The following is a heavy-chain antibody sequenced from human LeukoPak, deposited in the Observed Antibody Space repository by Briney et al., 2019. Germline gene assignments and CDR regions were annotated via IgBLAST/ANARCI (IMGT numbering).Heavy chain of an antibody. CDR2: INPNSGGT. D-gene: IGHD3-3*01. Sequence: ASVKVSCKASGYTFTGYYMHWLRQAPGQGLEWMGWINPNSGGTNYAQKFQGRVTMSRDTSISTAYMELSRLRSDDTAVYYCARSAIFGVVIDYWGQGTLVTVSS. J-gene: IGHJ4*02. CDR3: ARSAIFGVVIDY. CDR1: GYTFTGYY. V-gene: IGHV1-2*02.